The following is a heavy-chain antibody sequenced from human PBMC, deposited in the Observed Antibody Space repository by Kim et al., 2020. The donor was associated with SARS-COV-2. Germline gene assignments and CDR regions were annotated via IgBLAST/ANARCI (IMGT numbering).Heavy chain of an antibody. CDR2: ISGSGGSI. CDR1: GFTFSSYV. V-gene: IGHV3-23*01. J-gene: IGHJ6*02. Sequence: GGSLRLSCAASGFTFSSYVMSWVRQAPGKGLEWVSTISGSGGSIYYADSVKGRFTISRDNSKNTLDLQMNNLRAEDTAIYYCAKDISRSVYYYYQGRDVWGQGTTVSVSS. CDR3: AKDISRSVYYYYQGRDV.